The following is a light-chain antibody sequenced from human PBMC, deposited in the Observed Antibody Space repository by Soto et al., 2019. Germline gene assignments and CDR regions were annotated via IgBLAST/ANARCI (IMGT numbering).Light chain of an antibody. Sequence: EIVLTQSPATLSLSPGERATLSCRASQRVSAGTLAWYQQKPGQAPRLLIYGASSRATGIPDRFSGSGSGTDFTLTISRLEPEDFAVYYCQQYGSSQWTFGQGTKVDIK. CDR2: GAS. V-gene: IGKV3-20*01. CDR3: QQYGSSQWT. CDR1: QRVSAGT. J-gene: IGKJ1*01.